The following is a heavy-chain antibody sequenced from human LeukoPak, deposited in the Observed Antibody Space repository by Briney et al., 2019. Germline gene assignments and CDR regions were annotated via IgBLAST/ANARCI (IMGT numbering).Heavy chain of an antibody. J-gene: IGHJ5*02. CDR1: GYTFTNYG. CDR3: ARDRVAATGGVRWFDP. D-gene: IGHD3-16*01. Sequence: ASVKVSCKASGYTFTNYGISWVRQAPGQGLEWMGWISAYDGKSDYSQNLQGRVTMTTDASTSTAYMELRSLRSDDTAVYYCARDRVAATGGVRWFDPWGQGTLVTVSS. CDR2: ISAYDGKS. V-gene: IGHV1-18*01.